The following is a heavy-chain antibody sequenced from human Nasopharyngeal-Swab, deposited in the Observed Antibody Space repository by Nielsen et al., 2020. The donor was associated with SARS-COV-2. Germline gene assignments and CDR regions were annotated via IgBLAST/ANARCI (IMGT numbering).Heavy chain of an antibody. CDR1: GGSFSGNY. Sequence: SETLSLTCGVYGGSFSGNYWSWIRQPPGKGLEWIGEINHGGSTNYNPSLKSRVTISVDTSKNQISLKLRSVTAADTAVYYCARSPYVWGSYRDYWGQGTLVTVSS. CDR3: ARSPYVWGSYRDY. J-gene: IGHJ4*02. D-gene: IGHD3-16*02. CDR2: INHGGST. V-gene: IGHV4-34*01.